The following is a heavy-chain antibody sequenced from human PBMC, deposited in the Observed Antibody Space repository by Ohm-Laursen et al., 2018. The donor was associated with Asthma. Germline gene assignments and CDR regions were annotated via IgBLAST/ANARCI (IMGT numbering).Heavy chain of an antibody. V-gene: IGHV3-30-3*01. CDR1: GFTFRSYA. J-gene: IGHJ6*02. D-gene: IGHD2-15*01. CDR3: AKELVVPGTAQYVMDV. CDR2: GGSYYDGGLK. Sequence: SLRLSCAASGFTFRSYAMHWVRQAPSKGLEWVAVGGSYYDGGLKYYADSVNGRFTVSRDDSKNTLYLQMNSLRAEDTALYYCAKELVVPGTAQYVMDVWGQGTTVTVSS.